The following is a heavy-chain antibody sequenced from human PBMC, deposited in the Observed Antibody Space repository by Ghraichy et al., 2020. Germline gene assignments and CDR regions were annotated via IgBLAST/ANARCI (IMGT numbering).Heavy chain of an antibody. Sequence: ASVKVSCKASGYTFSSHGIAWLRQAPGQGPEWMGWISGYNGNRNYAQKFQDRVIVTTDTSTTTAYMELRSLRPDDTAVYYCARDPKRGALDYWGQGTLVAVSA. V-gene: IGHV1-18*04. CDR2: ISGYNGNR. D-gene: IGHD3-10*01. CDR1: GYTFSSHG. CDR3: ARDPKRGALDY. J-gene: IGHJ4*02.